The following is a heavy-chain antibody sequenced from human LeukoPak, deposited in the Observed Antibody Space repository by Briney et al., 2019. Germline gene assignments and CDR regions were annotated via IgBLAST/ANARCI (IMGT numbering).Heavy chain of an antibody. D-gene: IGHD3-3*01. J-gene: IGHJ4*02. Sequence: PGGSLRLSCAASGSTFDDYGMSWVRQAPGKGLEWVSGINWNGGSTGYADSVKGRFTISRDNAKNSLYLQMNSLRAEDTALYYCARKWASEITIFGVVIDYWGQGTLVTVSS. CDR1: GSTFDDYG. CDR2: INWNGGST. V-gene: IGHV3-20*04. CDR3: ARKWASEITIFGVVIDY.